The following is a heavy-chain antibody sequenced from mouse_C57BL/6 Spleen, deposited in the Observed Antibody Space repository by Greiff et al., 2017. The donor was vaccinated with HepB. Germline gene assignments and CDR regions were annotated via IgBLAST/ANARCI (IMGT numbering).Heavy chain of an antibody. Sequence: QVHVKQSGAELVKPGASVKISCKASGYAFSSYWMNWVKQRPGKGLEWIGQIYPGDGDTNYNGKFKGKATLTADKSSSTAYMQLSSLTSEDSAVYFCAREGELRQGYAMDYWGQGTSVTVSS. D-gene: IGHD1-2*01. J-gene: IGHJ4*01. V-gene: IGHV1-80*01. CDR2: IYPGDGDT. CDR1: GYAFSSYW. CDR3: AREGELRQGYAMDY.